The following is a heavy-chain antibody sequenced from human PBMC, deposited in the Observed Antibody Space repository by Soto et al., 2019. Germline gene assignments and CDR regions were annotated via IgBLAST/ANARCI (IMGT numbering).Heavy chain of an antibody. CDR2: ISNSGNTI. CDR3: AMDVDTRNNYYGMDV. J-gene: IGHJ6*02. V-gene: IGHV3-48*03. CDR1: GFVFKNYE. D-gene: IGHD5-12*01. Sequence: GGSLRLSCVASGFVFKNYEMNWVRQAPGKGLEWVSYISNSGNTIYFADSMRGRFTISRDNAKNSLFLQMNSLRADDTAVYYCAMDVDTRNNYYGMDVWGQGTTVTVSS.